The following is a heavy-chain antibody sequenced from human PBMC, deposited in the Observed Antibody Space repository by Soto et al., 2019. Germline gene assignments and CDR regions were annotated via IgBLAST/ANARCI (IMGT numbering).Heavy chain of an antibody. D-gene: IGHD5-18*01. CDR2: ISAAGDP. Sequence: EVQLVESGGGLVQPGGSLRLSCEASGFTFRNYDMHWVRQGTGKGLESVSGISAAGDPDYADSVEGRFTISRENAQNSFFLQMNSLRVGDTAVYYCARTDSDFYGLDVWGQGTTVIVSS. V-gene: IGHV3-13*05. CDR3: ARTDSDFYGLDV. CDR1: GFTFRNYD. J-gene: IGHJ6*02.